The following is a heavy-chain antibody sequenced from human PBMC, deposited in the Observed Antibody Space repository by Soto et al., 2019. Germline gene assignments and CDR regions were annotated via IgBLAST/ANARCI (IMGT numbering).Heavy chain of an antibody. J-gene: IGHJ3*02. CDR1: GGSISSSSYY. V-gene: IGHV4-39*01. D-gene: IGHD4-17*01. Sequence: SATLSLTCTVSGGSISSSSYYWGWIRQPPGKGLEWIGSIYYSGSTYYNPSLKSRVTISVDTSKNQFSLKLSSVTAADTAVYYCARLRTTVVTRAFDIWGQGTMVTVSS. CDR2: IYYSGST. CDR3: ARLRTTVVTRAFDI.